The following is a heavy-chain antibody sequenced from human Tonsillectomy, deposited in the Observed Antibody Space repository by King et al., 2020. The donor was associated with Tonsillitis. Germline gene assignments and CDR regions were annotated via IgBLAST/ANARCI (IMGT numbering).Heavy chain of an antibody. CDR1: GFTFSSYE. Sequence: VQLVESGGGLVQPGGSLRLSCAASGFTFSSYEMNWVRQAPGKGLEWVSYISSSGSTIYYTDSVKGRFTISRDNAKNSLYLQMNSLRAEATAVYYCARISTTSSLAFDIWGQGTMVTVSS. J-gene: IGHJ3*02. V-gene: IGHV3-48*03. CDR3: ARISTTSSLAFDI. CDR2: ISSSGSTI. D-gene: IGHD2-2*01.